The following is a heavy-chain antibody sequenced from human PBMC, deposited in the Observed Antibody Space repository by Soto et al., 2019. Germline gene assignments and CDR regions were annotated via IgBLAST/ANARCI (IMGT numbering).Heavy chain of an antibody. J-gene: IGHJ4*02. CDR3: ALTAGPHY. V-gene: IGHV4-30-2*02. Sequence: SETLSLTCAVSGGSISSGGYSWSWIRQPPGKGLEWIGYIYHSGSTYYNPPLKSRVTISVDTSTSTVYMELSSLRSEDTAVYYCALTAGPHYWGQGTLVTVSS. CDR2: IYHSGST. CDR1: GGSISSGGYS.